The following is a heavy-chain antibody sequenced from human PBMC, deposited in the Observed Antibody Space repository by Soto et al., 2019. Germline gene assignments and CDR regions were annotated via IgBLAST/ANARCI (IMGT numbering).Heavy chain of an antibody. J-gene: IGHJ4*02. CDR1: GFTFSNYA. CDR2: ISYDGSNK. CDR3: ARGGTAVAGTSLDY. Sequence: VQLVESGGGVVQPGRSLRLSCAASGFTFSNYAMHWVRQAPGKGLEWATVISYDGSNKYYADSVKGRFTISRDNSKNTLYLQMNSLGTDDTAIYYCARGGTAVAGTSLDYWGQGTLVTVSS. V-gene: IGHV3-30-3*01. D-gene: IGHD6-19*01.